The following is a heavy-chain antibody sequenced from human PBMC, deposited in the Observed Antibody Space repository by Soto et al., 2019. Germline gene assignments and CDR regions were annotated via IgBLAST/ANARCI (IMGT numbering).Heavy chain of an antibody. Sequence: EVQLLESGGDLIQPGGSLRLSCAASGFTFNIYAMTWVRQAPGKGLEWVSAISRYGDITYYADSVEGRFSISRDNSKNTLKLQMNSMRAEDTAVYYCAKDRYLDHDSRGYLFDNWGQGTLVTVSS. V-gene: IGHV3-23*01. CDR1: GFTFNIYA. D-gene: IGHD3-22*01. CDR3: AKDRYLDHDSRGYLFDN. J-gene: IGHJ4*02. CDR2: ISRYGDIT.